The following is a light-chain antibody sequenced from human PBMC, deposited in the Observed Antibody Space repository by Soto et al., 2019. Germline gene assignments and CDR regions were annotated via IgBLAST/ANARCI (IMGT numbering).Light chain of an antibody. CDR1: QTIKSY. Sequence: DIQITQSPSPLSASVGDRVTITCRASQTIKSYLNWYQVKLGKAPKLLIYTASSLQSGVPSRFSGSESGTEFTLTISSLQPEDFATYYCQQSYITPLTFGGGTKVDIK. J-gene: IGKJ4*01. CDR3: QQSYITPLT. V-gene: IGKV1-39*01. CDR2: TAS.